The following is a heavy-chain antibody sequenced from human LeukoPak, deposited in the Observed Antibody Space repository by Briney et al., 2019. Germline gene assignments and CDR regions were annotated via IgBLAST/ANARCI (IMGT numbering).Heavy chain of an antibody. J-gene: IGHJ6*02. CDR3: AKYFYSNYYYGMDV. CDR1: GFTFSSYA. Sequence: GGSLRLSCAASGFTFSSYAMTWVRQAPGKGLEWVSTNSVSGGSTYYADSVKGRFTISRDNSKNTLYLQMNSLRAEDTAIYYCAKYFYSNYYYGMDVWGQGTTVTVSS. V-gene: IGHV3-23*01. CDR2: NSVSGGST. D-gene: IGHD4-11*01.